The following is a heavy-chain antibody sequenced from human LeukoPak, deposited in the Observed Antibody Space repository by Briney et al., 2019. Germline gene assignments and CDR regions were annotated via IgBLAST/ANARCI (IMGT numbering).Heavy chain of an antibody. CDR2: INHSGST. V-gene: IGHV4-34*01. D-gene: IGHD4-17*01. J-gene: IGHJ4*02. CDR3: ARGYGDLDY. CDR1: GGSFSGYY. Sequence: SETLSLTCAVYGGSFSGYYWSWIRQPPGKGLEWIGEINHSGSTNYNPSLKSRVTISVGTSKNQFSLKLSSVTAADTAVYYCARGYGDLDYWGQGTLVTVSS.